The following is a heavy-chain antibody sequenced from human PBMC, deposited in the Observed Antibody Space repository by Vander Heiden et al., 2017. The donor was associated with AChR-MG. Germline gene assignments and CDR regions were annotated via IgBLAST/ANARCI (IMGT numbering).Heavy chain of an antibody. CDR1: GLPLSTSGVV. J-gene: IGHJ3*02. V-gene: IGHV2-5*01. Sequence: QIPSKESGPSLVKPTQTLTLTCTFPGLPLSTSGVVVGWIRQPPGKALGWLALIYWNDDKRCSPSLKSRLTITKDTSKNQVVLTMTNMDPVDTATYYCAQLDPYSGSEAFDIWGQGTMVTVSS. CDR2: IYWNDDK. CDR3: AQLDPYSGSEAFDI. D-gene: IGHD3-10*01.